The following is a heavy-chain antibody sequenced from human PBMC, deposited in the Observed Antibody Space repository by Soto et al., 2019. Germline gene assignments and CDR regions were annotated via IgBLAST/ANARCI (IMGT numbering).Heavy chain of an antibody. V-gene: IGHV3-23*01. J-gene: IGHJ4*02. Sequence: EVQLLESGGGLVQPGGSLRLSCAASGFTFSTSAMTWVRQAPGKGLEWVSTTGLNGRTTYYADSVKGRFTVPRDNSKNTLDLQMSSLRAEDTAVYYCATVHGTSRSFDSWGQGTLVTVSS. CDR3: ATVHGTSRSFDS. CDR1: GFTFSTSA. CDR2: TGLNGRTT.